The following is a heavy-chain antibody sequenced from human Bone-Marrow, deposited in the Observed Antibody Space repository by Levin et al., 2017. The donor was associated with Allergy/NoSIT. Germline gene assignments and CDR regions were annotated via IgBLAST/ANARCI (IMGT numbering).Heavy chain of an antibody. CDR2: INSAGTWK. V-gene: IGHV3-11*01. Sequence: KPGGSLRLSCAPSGFNFSDHYMSWVRQAPGRGLEWIAYINSAGTWKYYSNSVEGRFTISRDNAKRSLYLQLNSLRVDDTGVYYCARDRTIFGVHQLYFYGMDVWGQGTTVSVSS. CDR1: GFNFSDHY. CDR3: ARDRTIFGVHQLYFYGMDV. D-gene: IGHD3-3*01. J-gene: IGHJ6*02.